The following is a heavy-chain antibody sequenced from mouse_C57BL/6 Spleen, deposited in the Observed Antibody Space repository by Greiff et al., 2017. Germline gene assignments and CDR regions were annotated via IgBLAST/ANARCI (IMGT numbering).Heavy chain of an antibody. D-gene: IGHD2-4*01. J-gene: IGHJ3*01. CDR3: AIYYDYDEGFAY. CDR1: GFTFSDYG. V-gene: IGHV5-17*01. CDR2: ISSGSSTI. Sequence: EVKVEESGGGLVKPGGSLKLSCAASGFTFSDYGMHWVRQAPEKGLEWVAYISSGSSTIYYADTVKGRFTISRDNAKNTLFLQMTSLRSEDTAMYYCAIYYDYDEGFAYWGQGTLVTVSA.